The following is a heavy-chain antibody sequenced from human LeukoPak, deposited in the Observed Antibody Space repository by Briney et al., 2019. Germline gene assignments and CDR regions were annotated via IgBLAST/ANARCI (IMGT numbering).Heavy chain of an antibody. D-gene: IGHD6-19*01. V-gene: IGHV4-59*12. J-gene: IGHJ4*02. Sequence: PSETLSLTCTVSGGSISSYYWSWIRQPPGKGLEWIGSIYYSGSTYYNPSLKSRVTISVDTSKNQFSLKLSSVTAADTAVYYCAGGHLAVAGNGGFDYWGQGTLVTVSS. CDR3: AGGHLAVAGNGGFDY. CDR2: IYYSGST. CDR1: GGSISSYY.